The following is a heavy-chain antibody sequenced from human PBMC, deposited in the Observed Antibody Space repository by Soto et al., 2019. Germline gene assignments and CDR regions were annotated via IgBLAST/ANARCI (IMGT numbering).Heavy chain of an antibody. D-gene: IGHD6-13*01. J-gene: IGHJ4*02. CDR3: ARGRGLVGSSWSYYFDY. Sequence: QVQLQQWGAGLLKPSETLSLTCAVYGGSFSGYYWSWIRQPPGKGLEWIGEINHSGSTNYNPSLKGRVTISVDTSKNQFSLKLSSVAAADTAVYYCARGRGLVGSSWSYYFDYWGQGTLVTVSS. V-gene: IGHV4-34*01. CDR2: INHSGST. CDR1: GGSFSGYY.